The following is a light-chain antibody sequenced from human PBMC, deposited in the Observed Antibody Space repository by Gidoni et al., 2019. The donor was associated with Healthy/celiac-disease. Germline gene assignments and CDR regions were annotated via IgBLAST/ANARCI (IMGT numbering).Light chain of an antibody. CDR2: AAS. J-gene: IGKJ4*01. Sequence: DIQMTQSPSSLSASVGDRVNITCRASQSISSYLNWYQQKPGKAPKLLIYAASSLQSGVPSRFSGSGSGTDFTLTISSLQPEDFATYYCQQSYSTPTFXGXTKVEIK. V-gene: IGKV1-39*01. CDR1: QSISSY. CDR3: QQSYSTPT.